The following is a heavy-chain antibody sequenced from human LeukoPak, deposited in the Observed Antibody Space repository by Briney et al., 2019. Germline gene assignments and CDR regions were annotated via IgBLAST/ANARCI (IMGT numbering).Heavy chain of an antibody. Sequence: AETLSLTCAVYGGSFSGYYWSWIRQPPGKGLEWIGEINHSGSTNYNPSLKSRVTISVDTSKNQFSLKLSSVTAADTAVYYCASTKLGYSSGWHWGQGILVTVSS. CDR1: GGSFSGYY. CDR2: INHSGST. CDR3: ASTKLGYSSGWH. J-gene: IGHJ4*02. V-gene: IGHV4-34*01. D-gene: IGHD6-19*01.